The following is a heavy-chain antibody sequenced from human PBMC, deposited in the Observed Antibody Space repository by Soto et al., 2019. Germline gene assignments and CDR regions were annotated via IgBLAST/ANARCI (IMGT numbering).Heavy chain of an antibody. CDR1: GYSFTNFG. J-gene: IGHJ4*02. CDR2: ISGYNGHT. D-gene: IGHD4-17*01. Sequence: ASVKVSCKASGYSFTNFGFSWVRQAPGQGLEWMGWISGYNGHTNYAQKFQGRVTMTTDTSTSTVYMELRSLTSDDTAVYYCASVTTVGFPFDYWGQGTLVTVSS. V-gene: IGHV1-18*01. CDR3: ASVTTVGFPFDY.